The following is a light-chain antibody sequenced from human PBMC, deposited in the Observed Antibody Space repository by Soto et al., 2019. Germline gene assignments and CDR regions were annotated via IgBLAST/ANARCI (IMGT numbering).Light chain of an antibody. CDR2: DAS. J-gene: IGKJ4*01. Sequence: ESVMTQFLASPSKKQGEGATLSCKASQNVYNNLAWYQQRPGQPPRLLIYDASTRATGISARFSGSGYGTEFTLTISSLQSEDFAVYFCQQCRNWPLTFGGGTKVDIK. V-gene: IGKV3-15*01. CDR1: QNVYNN. CDR3: QQCRNWPLT.